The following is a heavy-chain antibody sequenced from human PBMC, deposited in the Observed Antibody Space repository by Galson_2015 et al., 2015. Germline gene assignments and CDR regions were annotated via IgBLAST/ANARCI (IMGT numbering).Heavy chain of an antibody. Sequence: SVKVSCKASGGTFSSYAISWVRQAPGQGLEWMGGIIPIFGTANYAQKFQGRVTITADESTSTAYMELSSLRSEDTAVYYCARDYLCSGGSCYFSFWGQGTLVTVSS. CDR2: IIPIFGTA. CDR1: GGTFSSYA. D-gene: IGHD2-15*01. V-gene: IGHV1-69*13. CDR3: ARDYLCSGGSCYFSF. J-gene: IGHJ4*02.